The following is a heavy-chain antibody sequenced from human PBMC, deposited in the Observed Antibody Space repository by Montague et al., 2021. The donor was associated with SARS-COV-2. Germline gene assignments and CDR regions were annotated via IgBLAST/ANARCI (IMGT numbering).Heavy chain of an antibody. J-gene: IGHJ5*02. CDR1: GFTFSSYY. CDR3: ARDLPTFFVGVAVAGPFDP. V-gene: IGHV3-21*01. Sequence: SLRLSCAASGFTFSSYYMNWVRQAPGKGLEWVSPISSSSSYIYYADSVKGRFTISRDNAKNSLYLQMNSLRAEDTAVYYCARDLPTFFVGVAVAGPFDPWGQGTLVTVSS. D-gene: IGHD6-19*01. CDR2: ISSSSSYI.